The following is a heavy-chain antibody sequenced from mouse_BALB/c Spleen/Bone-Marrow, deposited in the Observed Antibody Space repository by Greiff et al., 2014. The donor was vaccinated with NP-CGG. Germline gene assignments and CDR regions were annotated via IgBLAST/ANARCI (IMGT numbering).Heavy chain of an antibody. Sequence: EVQLQQSGPELVKPGASVKISCKASGYTFTDYNMHWVKQCHGKSLEWIGYIYPYNGGTGYNQKFKSKATLTVDNSSSTAYMELRSLTSEDSAVHYCARSYGNWYFDVWGAGTTVTVSS. D-gene: IGHD2-10*02. CDR3: ARSYGNWYFDV. V-gene: IGHV1S29*02. CDR2: IYPYNGGT. CDR1: GYTFTDYN. J-gene: IGHJ1*01.